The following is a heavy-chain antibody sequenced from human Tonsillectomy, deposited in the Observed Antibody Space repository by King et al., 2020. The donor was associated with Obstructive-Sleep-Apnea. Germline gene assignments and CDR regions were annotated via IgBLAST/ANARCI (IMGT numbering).Heavy chain of an antibody. V-gene: IGHV3-30*18. D-gene: IGHD3-9*01. J-gene: IGHJ6*02. CDR3: AKDLYDIFTGYSKPPYYYSGMDV. CDR2: ISYDGSNK. Sequence: VQLVESGGGVVQPGRSLRLSCAASGFTFSTYGMHWVRQAPGKGLEWVAVISYDGSNKYYADSVKGRFTISRDNSKNTLYLQMNSLRAEDTAVYYCAKDLYDIFTGYSKPPYYYSGMDVWGQGTTVTVSS. CDR1: GFTFSTYG.